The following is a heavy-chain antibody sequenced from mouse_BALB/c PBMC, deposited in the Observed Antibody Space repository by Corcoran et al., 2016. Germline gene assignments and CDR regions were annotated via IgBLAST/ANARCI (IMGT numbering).Heavy chain of an antibody. V-gene: IGHV1S136*01. J-gene: IGHJ4*01. Sequence: EVQLQQSGPELVKPGASVKMSCKASGYTFTSYVMHWVKQKPGQGLEWIGYINPYNDGTKYNEKFKGKATLTSDKSSSTAYMELRSLTSEDTAVYYCARRNYYGSYAMDYWGQGTSVTVSS. CDR1: GYTFTSYV. CDR2: INPYNDGT. D-gene: IGHD1-2*01. CDR3: ARRNYYGSYAMDY.